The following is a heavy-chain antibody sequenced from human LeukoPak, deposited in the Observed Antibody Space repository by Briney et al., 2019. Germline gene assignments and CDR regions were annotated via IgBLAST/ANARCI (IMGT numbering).Heavy chain of an antibody. CDR1: GGSISSSSYY. CDR2: IYYSGST. Sequence: PSETLSLTCTVSGGSISSSSYYWGWIRQPPGKGLEWIGSIYYSGSTYYNPSLKSRVTISVDTSKNQFSLKLISVTAADTAVYYCASLSSGYYSHRDWGQGTLVTVSS. V-gene: IGHV4-39*01. CDR3: ASLSSGYYSHRD. J-gene: IGHJ4*02. D-gene: IGHD3-22*01.